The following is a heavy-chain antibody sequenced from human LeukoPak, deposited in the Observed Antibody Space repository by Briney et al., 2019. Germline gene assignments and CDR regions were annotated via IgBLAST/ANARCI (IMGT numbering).Heavy chain of an antibody. Sequence: SVKVSCKASGGTFSSYAISWVRQAPGQGLEWMGGIIPIFGTANYAQKFQGRVTITTDESTSTAYMELGSLRSEDTAVYYCARALFLSSSWSQEEYYYYYMDVWGKGTTVTVSS. D-gene: IGHD6-13*01. CDR3: ARALFLSSSWSQEEYYYYYMDV. J-gene: IGHJ6*03. CDR2: IIPIFGTA. CDR1: GGTFSSYA. V-gene: IGHV1-69*05.